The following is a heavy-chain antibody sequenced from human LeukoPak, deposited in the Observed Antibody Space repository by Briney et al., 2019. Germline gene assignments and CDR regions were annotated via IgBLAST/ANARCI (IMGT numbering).Heavy chain of an antibody. CDR2: INSDGSST. CDR3: AKGNSGTLLIWFDP. D-gene: IGHD1-26*01. V-gene: IGHV3-74*01. Sequence: PGGSLRLSCAASGFTFSSYWMHWVRQAPGKGLVWVSRINSDGSSTSYADSVKGRFTISRDNAKNTLFLQMNSLRAEDTAVYYCAKGNSGTLLIWFDPWGQGTLVTVSS. CDR1: GFTFSSYW. J-gene: IGHJ5*02.